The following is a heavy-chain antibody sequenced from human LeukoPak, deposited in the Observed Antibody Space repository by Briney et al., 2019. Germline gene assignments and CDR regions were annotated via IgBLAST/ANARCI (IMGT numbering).Heavy chain of an antibody. Sequence: SETLSLTCTVSGGSISSSSYYWGWIRQPPGKGLEWIGSIYYSGSTYYNPSLKSRVTISVDTSKNQFSLKLSSVTAADTAVYYCARPVSDYYDSSGYYDWFGPWGQGTLVTVSS. V-gene: IGHV4-39*01. J-gene: IGHJ5*02. CDR2: IYYSGST. CDR1: GGSISSSSYY. D-gene: IGHD3-22*01. CDR3: ARPVSDYYDSSGYYDWFGP.